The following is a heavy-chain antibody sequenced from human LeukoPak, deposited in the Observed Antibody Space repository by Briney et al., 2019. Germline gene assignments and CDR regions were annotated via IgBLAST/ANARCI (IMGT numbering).Heavy chain of an antibody. CDR3: AREEGVRGLPDY. D-gene: IGHD2-15*01. CDR2: LSTNEDT. V-gene: IGHV4-4*07. J-gene: IGHJ4*02. CDR1: GGSTSGYY. Sequence: SSETLSLTCTVSGGSTSGYYWSWIRQPAGRGLEWIGRLSTNEDTYYNPSLRSRVTMSVDTSKNRFSLTLTSVTAADTAVYYCAREEGVRGLPDYWGQGTLVIVSS.